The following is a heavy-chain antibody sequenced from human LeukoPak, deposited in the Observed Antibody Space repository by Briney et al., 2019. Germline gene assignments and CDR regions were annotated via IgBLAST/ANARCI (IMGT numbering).Heavy chain of an antibody. D-gene: IGHD6-13*01. CDR2: ITSSSSFI. CDR1: GFTFSNAW. CDR3: ARFAAAGSWFDP. V-gene: IGHV3-21*01. J-gene: IGHJ5*02. Sequence: GGSLRLSCAASGFTFSNAWMSWVRQAPGKGLEWVPSITSSSSFIYYADSVKGRFTISRDNAKNSLYLQMNSLRAEDTAVYYCARFAAAGSWFDPWGQGTLVTVSS.